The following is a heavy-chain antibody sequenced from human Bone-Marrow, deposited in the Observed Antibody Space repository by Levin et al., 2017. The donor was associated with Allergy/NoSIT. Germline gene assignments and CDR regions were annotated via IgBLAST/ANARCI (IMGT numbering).Heavy chain of an antibody. J-gene: IGHJ4*02. V-gene: IGHV3-23*01. CDR3: AKDSPTDYGDHYF. CDR2: ISASGGGT. Sequence: GGSLRLSCAASGFTFSTSAMSWVRQAPGKGLEWVSTISASGGGTDHADPVKGRFTISRDNPKNTLYLQMNSLRAEDTAVYYCAKDSPTDYGDHYFWGQGTLVTVSS. D-gene: IGHD4-17*01. CDR1: GFTFSTSA.